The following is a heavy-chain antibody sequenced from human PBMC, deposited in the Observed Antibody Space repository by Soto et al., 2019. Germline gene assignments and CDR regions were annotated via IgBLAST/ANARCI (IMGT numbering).Heavy chain of an antibody. Sequence: EVQLVESGGGLVQPGGSLRLSCAASGFTFSSYAMHWVRQAPGKGLEYVSAISSNGGSTYYANSVKGRFTISRDNSKNTLYLRMGSLRAEDMAVYYCARGGSGSYYFDYWGQGTLVTVSS. J-gene: IGHJ4*02. CDR1: GFTFSSYA. V-gene: IGHV3-64*01. CDR3: ARGGSGSYYFDY. D-gene: IGHD1-26*01. CDR2: ISSNGGST.